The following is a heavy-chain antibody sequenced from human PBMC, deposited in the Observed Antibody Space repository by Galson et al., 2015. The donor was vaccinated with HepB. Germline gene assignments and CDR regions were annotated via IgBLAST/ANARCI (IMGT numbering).Heavy chain of an antibody. CDR3: TTDPEGLNYYDSSGYPPYFDY. D-gene: IGHD3-22*01. V-gene: IGHV3-15*01. J-gene: IGHJ4*02. CDR2: IKSKTDGGTT. Sequence: LRLSCAASGFTFSSAWMSWVRQAPGKGLEWVGRIKSKTDGGTTDYAAPVKGRFTISRDDSKNTLYLQMNSLKTEDTAVYYCTTDPEGLNYYDSSGYPPYFDYWGQGTLVTVSS. CDR1: GFTFSSAW.